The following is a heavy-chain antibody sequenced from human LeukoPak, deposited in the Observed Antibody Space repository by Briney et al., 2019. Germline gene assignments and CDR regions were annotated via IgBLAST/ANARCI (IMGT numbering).Heavy chain of an antibody. V-gene: IGHV3-48*01. CDR2: ISRSSTTI. CDR1: GFTFSSYS. Sequence: TGGSLRLSCAASGFTFSSYSMNWVRQALGKGLEWVSYISRSSTTIYYADSVKGRFTISRDNAKNSLYLQMNSLRAEDTAVYYCARANYYDSSPSFWGQGTLVTVSS. CDR3: ARANYYDSSPSF. J-gene: IGHJ4*02. D-gene: IGHD3-22*01.